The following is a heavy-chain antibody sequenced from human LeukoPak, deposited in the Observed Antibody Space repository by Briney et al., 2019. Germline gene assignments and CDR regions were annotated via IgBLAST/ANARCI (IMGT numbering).Heavy chain of an antibody. CDR3: ARESGSYEAYFDY. J-gene: IGHJ4*02. CDR2: IFPIFATA. V-gene: IGHV1-69*15. Sequence: SVKVSCKASGGTFSSYAISWVRQAPGQGLEWMGRIFPIFATASYAQKFQGRVTITADESTSTAYMELSSLRSEDTAVYYCARESGSYEAYFDYWGQGTLVTVSS. D-gene: IGHD1-26*01. CDR1: GGTFSSYA.